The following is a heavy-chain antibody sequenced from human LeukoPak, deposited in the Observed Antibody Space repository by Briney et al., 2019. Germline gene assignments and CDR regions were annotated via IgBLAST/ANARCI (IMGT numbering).Heavy chain of an antibody. V-gene: IGHV3-30*02. CDR3: AKVVAVAGKGYYYYYMDV. J-gene: IGHJ6*03. CDR2: IRYDGSNK. Sequence: DPGGSLRLSCAASGFTFSSYGMHWVRQAPGKGLEWVAFIRYDGSNKYYADSVKGRFTISRDNSKNALYLQMNSLRAEDTAVYYCAKVVAVAGKGYYYYYMDVWGKGTTVTVSS. D-gene: IGHD6-19*01. CDR1: GFTFSSYG.